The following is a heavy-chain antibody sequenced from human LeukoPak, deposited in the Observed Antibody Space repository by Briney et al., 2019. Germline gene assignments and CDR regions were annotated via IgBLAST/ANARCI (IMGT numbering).Heavy chain of an antibody. CDR2: ISNSGSI. CDR1: GGSISYYC. J-gene: IGHJ6*04. CDR3: ARDSRSSSWPFYYGIDV. V-gene: IGHV4-59*01. D-gene: IGHD6-13*01. Sequence: KPSETLSLTCTVSGGSISYYCWSWIRQPPGKGLEWIGYISNSGSINCNPSLKSRVTISLDTSKTQFSLRLSSVTAADTAVYYCARDSRSSSWPFYYGIDVWGKGTTVTVSS.